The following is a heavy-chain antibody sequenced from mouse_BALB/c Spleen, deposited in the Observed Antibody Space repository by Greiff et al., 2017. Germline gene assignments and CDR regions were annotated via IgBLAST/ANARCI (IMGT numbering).Heavy chain of an antibody. CDR1: GFTFSSYA. CDR2: ISSGGST. CDR3: AREGWLLRGAMDY. V-gene: IGHV5-6-5*01. J-gene: IGHJ4*01. D-gene: IGHD2-3*01. Sequence: EVQRVESGGGLVKPGGSLKLSCAASGFTFSSYAMSWVRQTPEKRLEWVASISSGGSTYYPDSVKGRFTISRDNARNILYLQMSSLRSEDTAMYYCAREGWLLRGAMDYWGQGTSVTVSS.